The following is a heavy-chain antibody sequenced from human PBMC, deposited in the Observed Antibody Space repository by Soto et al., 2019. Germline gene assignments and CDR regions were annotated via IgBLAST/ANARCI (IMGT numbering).Heavy chain of an antibody. Sequence: GGSLRLSCAASGFTFSNYAMNWVRQSPGKGLEWVSSISGSGGTKNYADSVRGRFTISRDNSKKTLSLQMQSLTTEDTAVYYCAKGRQHFDFWCLDYWGQGTLVTVSS. V-gene: IGHV3-23*01. CDR3: AKGRQHFDFWCLDY. J-gene: IGHJ4*02. CDR2: ISGSGGTK. D-gene: IGHD3-3*01. CDR1: GFTFSNYA.